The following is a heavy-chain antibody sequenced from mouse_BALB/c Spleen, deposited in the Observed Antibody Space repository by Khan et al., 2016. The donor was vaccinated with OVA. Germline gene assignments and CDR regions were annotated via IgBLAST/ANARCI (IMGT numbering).Heavy chain of an antibody. CDR2: ISYSGNT. Sequence: EVELVESGPGLVKPSQSLSLTCTVTGFSITSDYAWNWIRQFPENKLEWMGYISYSGNTKYNPSLKSRISITRDTSKNQFFLQLNSVTIEDTATYYCARVYGGDFDYWGQGTTLTVSS. J-gene: IGHJ2*01. V-gene: IGHV3-2*02. CDR1: GFSITSDYA. CDR3: ARVYGGDFDY. D-gene: IGHD1-1*01.